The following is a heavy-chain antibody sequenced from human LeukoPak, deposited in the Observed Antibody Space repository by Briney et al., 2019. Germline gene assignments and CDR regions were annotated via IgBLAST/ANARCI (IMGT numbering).Heavy chain of an antibody. D-gene: IGHD2-15*01. V-gene: IGHV1-46*01. CDR3: ARDRYCSGGSCYSGWANYFDY. Sequence: ASVKVSCKAFGPTFISYYFHWVRQAPGQGLEWMGVITPSGGNTIYAEKFQGRLTMTRDMSTSTVYMELSSLRSEDTAVYYCARDRYCSGGSCYSGWANYFDYWGQGTLVTVSS. J-gene: IGHJ4*02. CDR1: GPTFISYY. CDR2: ITPSGGNT.